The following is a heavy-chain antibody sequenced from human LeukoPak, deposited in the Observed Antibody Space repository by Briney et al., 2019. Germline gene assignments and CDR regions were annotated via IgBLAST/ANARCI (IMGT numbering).Heavy chain of an antibody. CDR2: IYYSGST. Sequence: SETLSLTCTVSGGSFSNYYWSWIRQPPGKGLEWIGYIYYSGSTNYNPSLKSRVTISVDTSKNQFSLKLSSVTAADTAVYYCARQKGPGYYFDYWGQGTLVTVSS. J-gene: IGHJ4*02. CDR1: GGSFSNYY. D-gene: IGHD3-10*01. CDR3: ARQKGPGYYFDY. V-gene: IGHV4-59*01.